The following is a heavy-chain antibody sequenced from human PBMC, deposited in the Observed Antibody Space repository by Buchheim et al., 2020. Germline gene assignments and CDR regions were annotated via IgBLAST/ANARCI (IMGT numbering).Heavy chain of an antibody. CDR3: ARYNPGCGGNCYSVAFDY. V-gene: IGHV4-30-4*01. D-gene: IGHD2-15*01. J-gene: IGHJ4*02. Sequence: QVQLQESGPGQVKPSQTLSLTCTVSGGSISSGDYYWSWIRQPPGKGLEWIGYIYYSGSTYYNPSLKSRVTISVDTSKNQFSLKLSSVTAADTAVYYCARYNPGCGGNCYSVAFDYWGQGTL. CDR1: GGSISSGDYY. CDR2: IYYSGST.